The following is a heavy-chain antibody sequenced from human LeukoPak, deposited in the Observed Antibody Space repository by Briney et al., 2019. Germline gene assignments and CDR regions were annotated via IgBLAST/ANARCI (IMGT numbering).Heavy chain of an antibody. Sequence: ASVKVSCKTSGYTFTSYDINWVRQATGQGLEWMGWMNPNSGNTGYAQKFQDRVTMTRNTYISPAYMGLSRLRSEDTAVYYCARRRGEWLPVNDYWGQGTLVTVSS. CDR2: MNPNSGNT. CDR3: ARRRGEWLPVNDY. CDR1: GYTFTSYD. V-gene: IGHV1-8*01. J-gene: IGHJ4*02. D-gene: IGHD3-3*01.